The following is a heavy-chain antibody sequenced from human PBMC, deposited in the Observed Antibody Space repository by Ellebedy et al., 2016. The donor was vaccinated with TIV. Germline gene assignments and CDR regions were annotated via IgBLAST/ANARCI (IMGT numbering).Heavy chain of an antibody. CDR2: IIPILGIA. CDR3: ARVGVMVFGVVIKGWFDP. J-gene: IGHJ5*02. D-gene: IGHD3/OR15-3a*01. V-gene: IGHV1-69*04. Sequence: AASVKVSCKASGGTFSSYAISWVRQAPGQGLEWMGRIIPILGIANYAQKFQGRVTITADKSTSTAYMELSSLRSEDTAVYYCARVGVMVFGVVIKGWFDPWGQGTLVTVSS. CDR1: GGTFSSYA.